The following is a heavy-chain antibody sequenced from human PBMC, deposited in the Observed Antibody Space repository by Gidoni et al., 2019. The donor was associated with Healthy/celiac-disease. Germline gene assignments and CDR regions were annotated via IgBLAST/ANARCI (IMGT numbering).Heavy chain of an antibody. J-gene: IGHJ3*02. V-gene: IGHV1-69*09. CDR3: AIPERILGAFDI. Sequence: QVQLVQSGAEVKKPGSSVKVSCKASGGTFSSYAISWVRQAPGQGLEWMGRIIPILGIANYAQKFQGRVTITADKSTSTAYMELSSLRSEDTAVYYCAIPERILGAFDIWGQGTMVTVSS. CDR2: IIPILGIA. CDR1: GGTFSSYA. D-gene: IGHD2-15*01.